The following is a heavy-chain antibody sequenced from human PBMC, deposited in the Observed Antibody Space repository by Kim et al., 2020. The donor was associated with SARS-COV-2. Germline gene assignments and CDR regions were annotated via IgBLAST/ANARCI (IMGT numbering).Heavy chain of an antibody. J-gene: IGHJ4*02. V-gene: IGHV7-4-1*02. CDR3: ARVGSSSWSDY. D-gene: IGHD6-13*01. Sequence: TYAQGLTGRFVFSLDTSVSTAYLQISSLKAEDTAVYYCARVGSSSWSDYWGQGTLVTVSS.